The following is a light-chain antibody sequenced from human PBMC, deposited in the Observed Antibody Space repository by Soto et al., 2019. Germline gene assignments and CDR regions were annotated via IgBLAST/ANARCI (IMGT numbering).Light chain of an antibody. Sequence: IVITQSPATLSVTHGERATLSCRASQSVSTNLAWYQQKPGQVPSLLIYGASTRASGIPARFSGSGSGTEFTPTIGSLQSEDFAVYYCQQYSSSPSFGQGTRLEIK. J-gene: IGKJ5*01. CDR3: QQYSSSPS. CDR2: GAS. CDR1: QSVSTN. V-gene: IGKV3-15*01.